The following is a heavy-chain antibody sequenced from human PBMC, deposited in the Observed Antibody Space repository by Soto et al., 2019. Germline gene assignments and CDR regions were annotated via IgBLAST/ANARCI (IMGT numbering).Heavy chain of an antibody. D-gene: IGHD2-15*01. CDR3: ARRLVFVIGTTRGDVFDI. CDR2: IYSSGST. Sequence: PSETLSITCTVSGGSISSYYWSWIRQPPGKGLEWIGYIYSSGSTNYNPSLKSRVTISLDTSKNQFSLKLSSVTAADTAVYYCARRLVFVIGTTRGDVFDIWGQGTMVTVSS. V-gene: IGHV4-59*08. J-gene: IGHJ3*02. CDR1: GGSISSYY.